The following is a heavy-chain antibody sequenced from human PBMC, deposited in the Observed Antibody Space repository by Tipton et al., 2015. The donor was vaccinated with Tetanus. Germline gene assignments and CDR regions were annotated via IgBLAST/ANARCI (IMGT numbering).Heavy chain of an antibody. V-gene: IGHV4-39*01. J-gene: IGHJ3*02. Sequence: GLVKPSETLSLTCTVSGGSISTRNYFWGWIRQAPGKGLEWIGNIYYSGSTDYNPSLKSRVAIPVDTSKNQFSLKLSSVTAADTAVYYCARTWGVWVTSIDAFDIWGQGTKVAVSS. CDR1: GGSISTRNYF. CDR3: ARTWGVWVTSIDAFDI. D-gene: IGHD3-16*01. CDR2: IYYSGST.